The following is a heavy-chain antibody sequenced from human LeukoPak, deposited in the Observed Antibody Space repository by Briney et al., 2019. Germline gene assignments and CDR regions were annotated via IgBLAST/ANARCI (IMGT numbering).Heavy chain of an antibody. Sequence: SETLSLTCAVYGGSFSGYYWSWIRQPAGKGLEWIGEISHSGSTYYNPSLKSRVTVSVDTSKSQFSLKLSSVTAADTAVYYCARGGLDTRRGGYFDYWGQGILVAVSS. J-gene: IGHJ4*02. CDR1: GGSFSGYY. D-gene: IGHD5-18*01. CDR2: ISHSGST. CDR3: ARGGLDTRRGGYFDY. V-gene: IGHV4-34*01.